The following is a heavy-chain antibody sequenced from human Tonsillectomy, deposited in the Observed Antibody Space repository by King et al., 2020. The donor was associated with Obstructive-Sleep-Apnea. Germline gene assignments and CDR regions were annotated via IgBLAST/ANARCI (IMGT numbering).Heavy chain of an antibody. CDR3: ARVGYGDYRDTNELFWFEP. J-gene: IGHJ5*02. D-gene: IGHD4-17*01. V-gene: IGHV4-34*01. CDR1: GGSFNNYY. Sequence: VQLQQWGAGLLKASETLSLTCAVYGGSFNNYYWSWIRQPPGKGLEWIGEISQSGSTKYNPSLKSRVSISVDTSKKQFYLKVNFVTAADTAVYYCARVGYGDYRDTNELFWFEPWGQGTLVTVSS. CDR2: ISQSGST.